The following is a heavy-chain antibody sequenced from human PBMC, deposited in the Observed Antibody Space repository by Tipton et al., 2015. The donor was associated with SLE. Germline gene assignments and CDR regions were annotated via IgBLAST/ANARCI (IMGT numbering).Heavy chain of an antibody. J-gene: IGHJ4*02. CDR1: GDSISSSYYY. CDR3: AGGGIYHDYSGNFDF. D-gene: IGHD3-22*01. Sequence: TLSLTCSVSGDSISSSYYYWGWIRQPPGRGLEWIASFYYDATTYYNPSLKSRVTISVDTSKNQFSLKLRSVTAADTAIYYCAGGGIYHDYSGNFDFWGQGTLVTASS. CDR2: FYYDATT. V-gene: IGHV4-39*07.